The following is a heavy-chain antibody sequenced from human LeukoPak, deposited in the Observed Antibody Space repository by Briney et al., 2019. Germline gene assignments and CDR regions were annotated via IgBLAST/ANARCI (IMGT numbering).Heavy chain of an antibody. V-gene: IGHV1-24*01. CDR3: ATTTDYEDSSVYSFHP. CDR2: YYPEDEKV. CDR1: GYALTDLA. D-gene: IGHD3-22*01. J-gene: IGHJ5*02. Sequence: GASVRVSCKVPGYALTDLAIHWVRQAPGQGLQWMGGYYPEDEKVVYAQTFQGRLTITEDTSTDTAYMELAGLTSEATAVYYCATTTDYEDSSVYSFHPGGQRPLVTVSS.